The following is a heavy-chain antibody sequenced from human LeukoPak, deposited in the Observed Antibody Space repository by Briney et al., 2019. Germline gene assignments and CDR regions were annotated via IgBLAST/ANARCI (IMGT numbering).Heavy chain of an antibody. CDR2: ISGSGGST. CDR1: GFTFSSYA. V-gene: IGHV3-23*01. Sequence: GGSLRLSCAASGFTFSSYAMSWVRQAPGKGLEWVSAISGSGGSTYYADSVKGRFTISRDNSKNTLYLQMNSLRAEDTAVYYCARDHLYCSSTSCYDFNDAFDIWGQATMVTVSS. D-gene: IGHD2-2*01. CDR3: ARDHLYCSSTSCYDFNDAFDI. J-gene: IGHJ3*02.